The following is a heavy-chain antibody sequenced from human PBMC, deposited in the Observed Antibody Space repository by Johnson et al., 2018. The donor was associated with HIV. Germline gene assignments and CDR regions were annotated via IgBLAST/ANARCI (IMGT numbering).Heavy chain of an antibody. Sequence: VQLVESGGGAVQPGGSLRLSCAASGFIVSSNYMTWVRQAPGKGLEWVSVIYSGGSTYYADSVKGRFTISRDNAKNSLYLQMNSLRTDDTAVYYCAKERNSIVVLVAATPRRDFDMWGQGTMVTVSS. J-gene: IGHJ3*02. CDR2: IYSGGST. CDR1: GFIVSSNY. D-gene: IGHD2-15*01. CDR3: AKERNSIVVLVAATPRRDFDM. V-gene: IGHV3-66*02.